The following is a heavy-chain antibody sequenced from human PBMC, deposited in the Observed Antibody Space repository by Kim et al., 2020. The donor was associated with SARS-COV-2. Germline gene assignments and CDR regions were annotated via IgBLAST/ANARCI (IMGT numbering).Heavy chain of an antibody. V-gene: IGHV3-21*01. J-gene: IGHJ6*02. D-gene: IGHD5-18*01. CDR2: ISSSSSYI. CDR3: ARDVTAMVNYYYYYGMDV. Sequence: GGSLRLSCAASGFTFSSYSMNWVRQAPGKGLEWVSSISSSSSYIYYADSVKGRFTISRDNAKNSLYLQMNSLRAEDTAVYYCARDVTAMVNYYYYYGMDVWGQGTTVTVSS. CDR1: GFTFSSYS.